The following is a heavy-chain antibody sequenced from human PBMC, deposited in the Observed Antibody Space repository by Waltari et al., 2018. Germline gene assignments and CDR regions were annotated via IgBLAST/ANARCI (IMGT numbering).Heavy chain of an antibody. CDR1: GFSFSEFE. J-gene: IGHJ4*01. CDR2: ISSSAYTI. V-gene: IGHV3-48*03. CDR3: SKSLRY. Sequence: EVQLVESGGGLVPPGGSLRLSCAASGFSFSEFEMNWVRRAPGKGLEWLSYISSSAYTIYYADSVKGRFTISRDNSKNSLFLQMDSLRVEDTALYYCSKSLRYWGQGTLVTVSS.